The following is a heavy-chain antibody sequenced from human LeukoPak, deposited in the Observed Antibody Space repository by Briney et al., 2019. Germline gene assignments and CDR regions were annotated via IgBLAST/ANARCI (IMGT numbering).Heavy chain of an antibody. J-gene: IGHJ4*02. CDR3: ARDSPVTGPQNFDY. Sequence: GASVKVSCKASGYTFTSYAMNWVRQAPGQGLEWMGWINTNTGNPTYAQGFTGRFVFSLDTSVSTAYLQISSLKAEDTAVYYCARDSPVTGPQNFDYWGQGTLVTVSS. CDR1: GYTFTSYA. D-gene: IGHD6-19*01. V-gene: IGHV7-4-1*02. CDR2: INTNTGNP.